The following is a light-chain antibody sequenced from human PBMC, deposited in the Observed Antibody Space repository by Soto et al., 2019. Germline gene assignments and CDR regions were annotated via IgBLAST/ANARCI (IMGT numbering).Light chain of an antibody. CDR1: QSISIY. Sequence: DIQMTQSPSTLSASVGDRVTITCRASQSISIYLAWYQQKPGKAPKLLIYEASSLESVVPSRFSGSGSGTEFTLTISSLQPDDFATYYCQQYNSYPWTFGQGTKVEIK. V-gene: IGKV1-5*03. CDR2: EAS. J-gene: IGKJ1*01. CDR3: QQYNSYPWT.